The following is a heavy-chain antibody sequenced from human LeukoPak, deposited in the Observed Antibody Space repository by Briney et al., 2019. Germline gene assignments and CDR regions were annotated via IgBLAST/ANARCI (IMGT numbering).Heavy chain of an antibody. J-gene: IGHJ4*02. Sequence: PGRSLRLSCAASGFTFSNYAMGWVRQAPGKGLEWVSTISDGGGSTYYADSVKGRFTISRDNSKNTLYLQMDSLRAEDTAVYYCANPYLYCSSSNCQFWGQGTLVTVSS. CDR3: ANPYLYCSSSNCQF. CDR1: GFTFSNYA. D-gene: IGHD2-2*01. CDR2: ISDGGGST. V-gene: IGHV3-23*01.